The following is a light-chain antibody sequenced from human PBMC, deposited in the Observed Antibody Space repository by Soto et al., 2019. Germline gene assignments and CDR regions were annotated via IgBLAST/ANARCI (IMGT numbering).Light chain of an antibody. V-gene: IGKV3D-15*01. Sequence: EIVMTQSPATLSVSPGEGATLSCRASQSVSTNLAWYQQKPGQAPRLIIDGASSRATGIPARFSGSGSGTEFTLTISSLQSEDFAVYFCQQYHDWPLTFGGGTKVEVK. J-gene: IGKJ4*01. CDR3: QQYHDWPLT. CDR2: GAS. CDR1: QSVSTN.